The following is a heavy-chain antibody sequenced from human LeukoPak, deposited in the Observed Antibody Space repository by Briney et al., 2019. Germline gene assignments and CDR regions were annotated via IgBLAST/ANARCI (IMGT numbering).Heavy chain of an antibody. D-gene: IGHD2-15*01. CDR3: ARDRGYCSGGSCYSGGYNWFDP. V-gene: IGHV1-69*01. CDR2: IIPIFGTA. CDR1: GGTFSSYA. Sequence: SVKVSSKASGGTFSSYAISWVRQAPGQGLEWMGGIIPIFGTANYAQKFQGRVTITADESTSTAYMELSSLRSEDTAVYYCARDRGYCSGGSCYSGGYNWFDPWGQGTLVTVSS. J-gene: IGHJ5*02.